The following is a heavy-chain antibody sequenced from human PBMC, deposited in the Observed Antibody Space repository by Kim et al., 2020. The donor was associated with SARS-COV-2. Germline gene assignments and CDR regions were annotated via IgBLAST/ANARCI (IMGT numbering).Heavy chain of an antibody. Sequence: GGSLRLSCAASGFTFSDFALNWVRQAPGKGLEWVSSVSSGSRRTNYADSVRGRFTISRDDAKNTLYLQMDNLRTEDTAVYYCAKDPHGGDPVADWGQGTPVTVSS. J-gene: IGHJ4*03. D-gene: IGHD3-16*01. V-gene: IGHV3-23*01. CDR3: AKDPHGGDPVAD. CDR1: GFTFSDFA. CDR2: VSSGSRRT.